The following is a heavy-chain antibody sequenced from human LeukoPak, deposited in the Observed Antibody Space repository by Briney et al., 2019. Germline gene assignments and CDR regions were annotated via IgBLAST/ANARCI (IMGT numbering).Heavy chain of an antibody. CDR1: GYSFTSYW. CDR2: IYPGDSDT. D-gene: IGHD2-2*01. J-gene: IGHJ4*02. Sequence: GESLKISCKGSGYSFTSYWIGWVRQMPGKGLEWMGIIYPGDSDTRYSPSFQGQVTISADKSISTAYLQWSSLKASDTAIYYCARRYCSSTSCNPYFFDFWGQGTLVTVSS. CDR3: ARRYCSSTSCNPYFFDF. V-gene: IGHV5-51*01.